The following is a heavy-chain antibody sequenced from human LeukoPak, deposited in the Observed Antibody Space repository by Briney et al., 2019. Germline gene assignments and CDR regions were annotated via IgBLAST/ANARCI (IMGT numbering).Heavy chain of an antibody. V-gene: IGHV3-53*01. CDR2: IYSGGST. CDR3: ATRWAVAPAAIVPDDAFDI. CDR1: GFTVSSNY. Sequence: PGGSLRLSCAASGFTVSSNYMSWVRQAPGKGLEWVSVIYSGGSTYYADSVKGRFTISRDNSKNTLYLQMNSLRAEDAAVYYCATRWAVAPAAIVPDDAFDIWGQGTMVTVSS. J-gene: IGHJ3*02. D-gene: IGHD2-2*02.